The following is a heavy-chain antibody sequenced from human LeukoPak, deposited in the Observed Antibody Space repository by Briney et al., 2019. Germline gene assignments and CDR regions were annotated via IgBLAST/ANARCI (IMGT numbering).Heavy chain of an antibody. CDR3: ARTDIVVVPAAISWFDP. Sequence: SQTLSLTCTVSGGSISSGDYYWSWIRQPPGKGLEWIGYIYYSGSTYYNPCLKSRVTISLDTSKNQFSLKLSSVTAADTAVYYCARTDIVVVPAAISWFDPWGQGTLVTVSS. J-gene: IGHJ5*02. CDR1: GGSISSGDYY. D-gene: IGHD2-2*02. V-gene: IGHV4-30-4*08. CDR2: IYYSGST.